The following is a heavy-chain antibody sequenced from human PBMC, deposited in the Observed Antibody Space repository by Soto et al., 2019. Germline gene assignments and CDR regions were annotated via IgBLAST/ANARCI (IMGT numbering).Heavy chain of an antibody. CDR2: INHSGST. V-gene: IGHV4-34*01. J-gene: IGHJ3*02. D-gene: IGHD3-9*01. CDR1: GGSFSGYY. Sequence: SETLSLTCAVYGGSFSGYYWSWIRQPPGKGLEWIGEINHSGSTNYNPSLKSRVTISVDTSKNQFSLKLSSVTAADTAVYYCARGLRYFDWLLIRGRAFEIWGQGTMVTVSS. CDR3: ARGLRYFDWLLIRGRAFEI.